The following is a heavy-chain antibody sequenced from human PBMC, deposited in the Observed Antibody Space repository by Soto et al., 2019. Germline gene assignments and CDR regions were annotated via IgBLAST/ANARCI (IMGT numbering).Heavy chain of an antibody. J-gene: IGHJ4*02. CDR1: GGSISTSNW. V-gene: IGHV4-4*02. CDR3: ARARATIAAAAIFDC. Sequence: GTLSLTCAVSGGSISTSNWWSWVRQPPGKGLEWIGEVYRTGSTNYNPSLESRLTISVDKSKNQFSLKLTSVTAADTAVYYCARARATIAAAAIFDCWGQGTLVTVSS. D-gene: IGHD6-13*01. CDR2: VYRTGST.